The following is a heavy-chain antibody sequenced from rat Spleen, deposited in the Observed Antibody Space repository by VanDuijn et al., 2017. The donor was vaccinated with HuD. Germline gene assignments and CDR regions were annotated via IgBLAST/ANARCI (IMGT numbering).Heavy chain of an antibody. D-gene: IGHD1-12*03. V-gene: IGHV5-25*01. Sequence: EVQLVESGGGLVQPGRSMKLSCAASGFTFSDYYMAWVRQAPKKGLEWVATISTSGSRTFYPDSVNGRFTISRDNAKNSLYLQMNSLKSEDTATYYCARLDGYYHYVMDAWGQGASVTVSS. CDR1: GFTFSDYY. CDR3: ARLDGYYHYVMDA. CDR2: ISTSGSRT. J-gene: IGHJ4*01.